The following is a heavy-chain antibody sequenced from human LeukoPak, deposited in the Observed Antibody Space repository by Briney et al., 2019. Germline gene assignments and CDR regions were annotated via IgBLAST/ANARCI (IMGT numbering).Heavy chain of an antibody. CDR3: ARNYYYYGMDV. CDR2: IKQDGSEK. Sequence: GGSLRLSCAASPFTSSGHWMSWVRQAPGKGLEWVANIKQDGSEKYYVDSVKGRFTISRDNAKNSLYLQMNSLRAEDTAVYYCARNYYYYGMDVWGQGTTVTVSS. J-gene: IGHJ6*02. CDR1: PFTSSGHW. V-gene: IGHV3-7*01.